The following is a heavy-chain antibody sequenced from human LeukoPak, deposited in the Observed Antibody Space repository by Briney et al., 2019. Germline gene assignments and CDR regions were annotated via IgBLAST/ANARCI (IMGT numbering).Heavy chain of an antibody. Sequence: GRSLRLSCAASGFTFDDYAMHWVRQAPGKGLEWVSGISWNSGSIGYADSVKGRFTNSRDNAKNSLYLQMNSLRAEDTALYYCVVVEDRGAFDIWGQGTMVTVSS. V-gene: IGHV3-9*01. CDR2: ISWNSGSI. J-gene: IGHJ3*02. CDR1: GFTFDDYA. D-gene: IGHD2-15*01. CDR3: VVVEDRGAFDI.